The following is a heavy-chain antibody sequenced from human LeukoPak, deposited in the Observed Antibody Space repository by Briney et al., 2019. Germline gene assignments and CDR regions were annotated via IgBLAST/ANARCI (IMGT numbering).Heavy chain of an antibody. CDR3: ARLVTTVTKRNNWFDP. J-gene: IGHJ5*02. CDR1: GASINNYY. CDR2: FYYIGST. V-gene: IGHV4-59*01. D-gene: IGHD4-17*01. Sequence: SETLSPTCTVSGASINNYYWSWIRQPPGKGLEWIGYFYYIGSTNYNPSLKSRVTISIDTSKNQFSLKLRSVTAADTAVYYCARLVTTVTKRNNWFDPWGQGALVTVSS.